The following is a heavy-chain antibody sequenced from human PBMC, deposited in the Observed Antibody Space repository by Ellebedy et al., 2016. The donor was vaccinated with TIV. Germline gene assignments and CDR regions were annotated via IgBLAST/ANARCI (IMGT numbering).Heavy chain of an antibody. CDR1: GGSFSGYY. V-gene: IGHV4-34*01. Sequence: SETLSLTXAVYGGSFSGYYWSWIRQPPGKGLEWIGEINHSGSTNYNPSLKSRVTISVDTSKNQFSLKLSSVTAADTAVYYCAREPTAAAGSSAFDIWGQGTMVTVSS. D-gene: IGHD6-13*01. CDR2: INHSGST. J-gene: IGHJ3*02. CDR3: AREPTAAAGSSAFDI.